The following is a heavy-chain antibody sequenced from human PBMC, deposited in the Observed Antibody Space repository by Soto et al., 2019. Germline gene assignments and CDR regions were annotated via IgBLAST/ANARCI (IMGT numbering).Heavy chain of an antibody. J-gene: IGHJ4*02. Sequence: GSHRVSCTASGCPLSGMFMSWVRQAPGKGLVWVSVISAGGPTDYAHAVKGRVTISRDNSTNRMYLEMNSLKAEDTAVYYCARVADSSGLHYWGQGTLVNVSS. CDR1: GCPLSGMF. D-gene: IGHD3-22*01. CDR3: ARVADSSGLHY. V-gene: IGHV3-53*01. CDR2: ISAGGPT.